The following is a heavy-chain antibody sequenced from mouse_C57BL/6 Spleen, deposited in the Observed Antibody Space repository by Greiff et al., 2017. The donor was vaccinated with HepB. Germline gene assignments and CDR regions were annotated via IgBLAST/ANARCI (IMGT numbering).Heavy chain of an antibody. CDR2: IYPGSGNT. J-gene: IGHJ2*01. CDR1: GYTFTDYY. V-gene: IGHV1-76*01. Sequence: QVQLQQSGAELVRPGASVKLSCKASGYTFTDYYINWVKQRPGQGLEWIARIYPGSGNTYYNEKFKGKATLTAEKSSSTACMQLSSLTSEDSAVYFCARGDYGNYDWGQGTTLTVSS. D-gene: IGHD2-1*01. CDR3: ARGDYGNYD.